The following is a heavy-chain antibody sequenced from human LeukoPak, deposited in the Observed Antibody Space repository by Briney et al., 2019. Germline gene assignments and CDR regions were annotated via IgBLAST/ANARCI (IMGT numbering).Heavy chain of an antibody. CDR3: ATRGIEYSSSFSSD. CDR1: GFTFSNYA. V-gene: IGHV3-23*01. Sequence: SGGSLRLSCAASGFTFSNYAMSWVRQAPGKGLEWVSAISGGAGSTYYADSVQGRFTISRDNSKNTLYLQMNSLRAEDTAVYYCATRGIEYSSSFSSDWGQGTLVTVSS. J-gene: IGHJ4*02. D-gene: IGHD6-6*01. CDR2: ISGGAGST.